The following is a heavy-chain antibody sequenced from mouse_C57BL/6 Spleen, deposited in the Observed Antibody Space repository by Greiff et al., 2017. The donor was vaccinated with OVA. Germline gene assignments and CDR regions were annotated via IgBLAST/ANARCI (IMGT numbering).Heavy chain of an antibody. CDR3: ARSGSSIYHSAMDY. D-gene: IGHD1-1*01. Sequence: VQLQQPGAELVMPGASVKLSCKASGYTFTSYWVHWVKQRPGQGLEWIGEIDPSDSYTNYYQKFKGKATLTVDTSSSTAYMQLSSLTSDVSAVYYGARSGSSIYHSAMDYWGQGTSVTVSS. J-gene: IGHJ4*01. V-gene: IGHV1-69*01. CDR2: IDPSDSYT. CDR1: GYTFTSYW.